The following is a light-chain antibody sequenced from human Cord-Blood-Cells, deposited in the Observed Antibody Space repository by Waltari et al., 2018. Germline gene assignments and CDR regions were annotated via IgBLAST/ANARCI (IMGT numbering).Light chain of an antibody. CDR3: QQSYSRT. V-gene: IGKV1-39*01. J-gene: IGKJ2*01. CDR1: QSISSY. Sequence: DIQMTQSPYSLSASVGDRVTITCRASQSISSYLNWYQQKPGKAPKLLIYAASSLQSGVPSRFSGSGSGTDFTLTISSLQPEDFATYYCQQSYSRTFGQGTKLEIK. CDR2: AAS.